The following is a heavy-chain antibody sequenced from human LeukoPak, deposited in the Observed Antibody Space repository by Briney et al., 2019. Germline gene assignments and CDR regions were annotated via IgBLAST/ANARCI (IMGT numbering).Heavy chain of an antibody. CDR1: GYSFTAFY. V-gene: IGHV1-2*04. CDR3: ARDGDYGTGSYYRGCIDS. CDR2: IHPRRGDT. Sequence: ASVKVSCKTSGYSFTAFYIHWVRQAPGQGLEWMGWIHPRRGDTNYAQKFQGWVTMTRDTSISTAYLDLSSLRSDDTAVYYCARDGDYGTGSYYRGCIDSLVQGTPVTVSP. D-gene: IGHD3-10*01. J-gene: IGHJ4*02.